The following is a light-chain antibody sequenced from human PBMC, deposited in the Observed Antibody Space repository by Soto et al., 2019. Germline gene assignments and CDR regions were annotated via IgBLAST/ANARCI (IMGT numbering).Light chain of an antibody. Sequence: DIQMTQSPSSLSASVGDRVTITCRASQSISSYLNWYQQKPGKAPKLLIYAASSLRSGVPSRFSGSGSGTDFTLTIISLQPEDFATYFCQHSYRTPYTFGQGTKLEIK. J-gene: IGKJ2*01. V-gene: IGKV1-39*01. CDR2: AAS. CDR3: QHSYRTPYT. CDR1: QSISSY.